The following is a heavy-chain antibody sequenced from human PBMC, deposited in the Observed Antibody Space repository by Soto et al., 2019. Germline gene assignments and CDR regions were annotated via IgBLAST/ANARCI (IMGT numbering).Heavy chain of an antibody. CDR3: ASGLLSGYDWYAFDI. Sequence: EVQLVESGGGLVQPGGSLRLSCAASGFTFSSYWMHWVRQAPGKGLVWVSRINSDGSSTSYADSVKGRFTISRDNAKNTLYLQMNSLRAEDTAEYYCASGLLSGYDWYAFDIWGQGTMVTVSS. CDR2: INSDGSST. D-gene: IGHD5-12*01. V-gene: IGHV3-74*01. CDR1: GFTFSSYW. J-gene: IGHJ3*02.